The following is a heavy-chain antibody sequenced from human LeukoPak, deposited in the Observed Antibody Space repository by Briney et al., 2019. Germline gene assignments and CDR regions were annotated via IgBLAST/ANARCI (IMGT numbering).Heavy chain of an antibody. CDR1: GYTFTSYD. J-gene: IGHJ6*03. V-gene: IGHV1-8*03. Sequence: GASVKVSCKASGYTFTSYDINWVRQATGQGLEWMGWMNPNSGNTGYAQKFQGRVTITRNTSISTAYMELSSLRSEDTAVYYCARGGRYSSSLGGYYYYMDVWGKGTTVTVSS. CDR2: MNPNSGNT. CDR3: ARGGRYSSSLGGYYYYMDV. D-gene: IGHD6-6*01.